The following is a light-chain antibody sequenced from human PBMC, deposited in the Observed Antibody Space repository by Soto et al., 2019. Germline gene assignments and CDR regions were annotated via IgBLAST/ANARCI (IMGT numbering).Light chain of an antibody. CDR2: GVS. CDR3: QQYSTLPHT. J-gene: IGKJ2*01. Sequence: ESVLTQSAGPLSLSPGERATLSCRASQSVSNSFFAWYQQKPGQAPRLLIYGVSSRATGIPDMFSGSGSGTDFTLTISILEPEDFVVYYCQQYSTLPHTFGQGTKREVK. CDR1: QSVSNSF. V-gene: IGKV3-20*01.